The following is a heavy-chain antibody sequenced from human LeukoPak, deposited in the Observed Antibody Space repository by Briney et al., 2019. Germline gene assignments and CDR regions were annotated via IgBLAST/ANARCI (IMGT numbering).Heavy chain of an antibody. Sequence: SQTLSLTCAISGDSVSSNSAAWNWIRQSPSRGLEWLGRTYYRSKWYNDYAVSVKSRITINPDTSKNQFSLQLNSVTPEDTAVYYCARGFFVGTAKPPYYFDYWGQGTLVTVSS. CDR1: GDSVSSNSAA. V-gene: IGHV6-1*01. J-gene: IGHJ4*02. D-gene: IGHD5-18*01. CDR3: ARGFFVGTAKPPYYFDY. CDR2: TYYRSKWYN.